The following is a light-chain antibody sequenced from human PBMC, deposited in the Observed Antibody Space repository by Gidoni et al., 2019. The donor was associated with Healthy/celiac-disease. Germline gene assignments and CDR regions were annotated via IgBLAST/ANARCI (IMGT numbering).Light chain of an antibody. CDR3: QQRSNWPPGT. Sequence: ELVFTHSPATLSLSQGERATLSGRASQSVSSYLLCYRQKPGQAPRLLLYDSSNRATGIPARFSGSGSCTDFTPTFSRLEPEDFAVYYCQQRSNWPPGTFGHGTKVEIK. CDR1: QSVSSY. V-gene: IGKV3-11*01. CDR2: DSS. J-gene: IGKJ1*01.